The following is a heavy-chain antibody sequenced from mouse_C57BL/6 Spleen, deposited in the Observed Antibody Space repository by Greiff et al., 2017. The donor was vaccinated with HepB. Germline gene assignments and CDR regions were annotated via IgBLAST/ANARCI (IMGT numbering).Heavy chain of an antibody. J-gene: IGHJ3*01. CDR1: GYTFTSYW. D-gene: IGHD2-3*01. V-gene: IGHV1-50*01. Sequence: QVQLQQSGAELVKPGASVKLSCKASGYTFTSYWMQWVKQRPGQGLEWIGEIDPSDSYTNYNQKFKGKATLTVDTSSSTAYMQLSSLTSEDSAVYYCARKGPYDGYFNYWGQGTLVTVSA. CDR3: ARKGPYDGYFNY. CDR2: IDPSDSYT.